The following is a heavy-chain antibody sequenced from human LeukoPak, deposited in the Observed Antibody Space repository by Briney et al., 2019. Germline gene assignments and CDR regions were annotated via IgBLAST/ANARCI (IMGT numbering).Heavy chain of an antibody. CDR2: ISSNGGST. CDR3: EIGPSYDSLPYYFDY. D-gene: IGHD3-22*01. J-gene: IGHJ4*02. V-gene: IGHV3-64D*09. Sequence: GGSLRLSCVASGFTFSYYAMHGARQAAGKGLEFVSGISSNGGSTYYADSLKGRFTVSRDNSNNTLYLQMSSLRAEDTAIYYCEIGPSYDSLPYYFDYWGQGTLVTVSS. CDR1: GFTFSYYA.